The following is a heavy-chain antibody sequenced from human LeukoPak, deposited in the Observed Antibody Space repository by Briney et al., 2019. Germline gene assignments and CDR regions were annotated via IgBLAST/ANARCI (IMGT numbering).Heavy chain of an antibody. D-gene: IGHD3-10*01. CDR3: ARDRELGY. Sequence: SETLSLTCTISGGSISSYYWSWIRQPPGKGLEWIGYIYYSGSTNYNPSLKSRVTISVDTSKNQFSLKLTSVTAADTAVYYCARDRELGYWGQGTLVTVSS. V-gene: IGHV4-59*01. CDR1: GGSISSYY. CDR2: IYYSGST. J-gene: IGHJ4*02.